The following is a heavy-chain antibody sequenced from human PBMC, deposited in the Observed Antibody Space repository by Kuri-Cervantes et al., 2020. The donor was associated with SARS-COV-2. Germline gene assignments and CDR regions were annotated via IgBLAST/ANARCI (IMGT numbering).Heavy chain of an antibody. V-gene: IGHV3-30*09. Sequence: LSLTCTVSGGSITSNYNWGWIRQPPGKGLEWVAATSADRTKEYYLDSVKGRFAISRDNSKNTVYLQINSLRAEDTAVYYCARDSDTTGYYWYFDLWGRGTLVTVSS. CDR1: GGSITSNYN. CDR2: TSADRTKE. J-gene: IGHJ2*01. CDR3: ARDSDTTGYYWYFDL. D-gene: IGHD3-22*01.